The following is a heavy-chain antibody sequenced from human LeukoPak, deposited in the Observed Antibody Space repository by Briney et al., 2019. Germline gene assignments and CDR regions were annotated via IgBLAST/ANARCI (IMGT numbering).Heavy chain of an antibody. D-gene: IGHD4-23*01. Sequence: PSETLSLTCTVSGASYWGWVRQSPEMGLEGIGSIYSTGGTYYNPSLKSRLTISLDTSKRQFSLKMTSMTAADTAVYYCASLRDDGGNYPRFDYWGQGALVTVSA. J-gene: IGHJ4*02. CDR3: ASLRDDGGNYPRFDY. CDR2: IYSTGGT. V-gene: IGHV4-39*07. CDR1: GASY.